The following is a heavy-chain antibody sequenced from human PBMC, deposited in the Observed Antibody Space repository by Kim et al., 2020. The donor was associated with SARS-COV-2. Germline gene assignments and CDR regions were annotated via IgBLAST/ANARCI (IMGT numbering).Heavy chain of an antibody. CDR2: IYYSGST. CDR3: AREGGLRFLEWPTVRGGGSGMDV. J-gene: IGHJ6*02. CDR1: GGSVSSGSYY. Sequence: SETLSLTCTVSGGSVSSGSYYWSWIRQPPGKGLEWIGYIYYSGSTNYNPSLKSRVTISVDTSKNQFSLKLSSVTAADTAVYYCAREGGLRFLEWPTVRGGGSGMDVWGQGTTVTVSS. D-gene: IGHD3-3*01. V-gene: IGHV4-61*01.